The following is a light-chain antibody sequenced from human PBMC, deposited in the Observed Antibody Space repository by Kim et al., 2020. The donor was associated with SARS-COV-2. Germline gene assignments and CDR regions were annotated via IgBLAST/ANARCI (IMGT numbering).Light chain of an antibody. Sequence: GQSITSSCTGTSSDVGAYNYVSWYQQYPGKAPKLMIFDVNKRPSGLSNRFSGSKSGNTASLTISGLQAEDEADYYCISYASTRSYVFGTGTKVTVL. CDR2: DVN. CDR3: ISYASTRSYV. J-gene: IGLJ1*01. V-gene: IGLV2-14*04. CDR1: SSDVGAYNY.